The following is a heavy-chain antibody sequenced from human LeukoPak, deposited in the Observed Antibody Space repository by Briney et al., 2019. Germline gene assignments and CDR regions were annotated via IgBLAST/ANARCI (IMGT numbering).Heavy chain of an antibody. CDR3: ARDYGCSSTSCYTDGFDI. Sequence: GGSLRLSCAASGFTFSSYSMNWVRQAPGKGLEWVSSISSSSSYIYYADPVKGRFTISRDNAKSSLYLQMNSLRAEDTAVYYCARDYGCSSTSCYTDGFDIWGQGTMVTVSS. CDR1: GFTFSSYS. CDR2: ISSSSSYI. J-gene: IGHJ3*02. D-gene: IGHD2-2*02. V-gene: IGHV3-21*01.